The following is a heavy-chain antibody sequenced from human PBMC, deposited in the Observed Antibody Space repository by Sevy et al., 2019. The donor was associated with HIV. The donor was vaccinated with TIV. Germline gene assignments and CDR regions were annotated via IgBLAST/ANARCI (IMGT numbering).Heavy chain of an antibody. CDR3: VRHPGVATLYFDY. J-gene: IGHJ4*02. CDR1: GYTFTNYW. CDR2: IYPGDYDT. V-gene: IGHV5-51*01. D-gene: IGHD5-12*01. Sequence: GESLKISCKGSGYTFTNYWIGWVRQMPGKCLEWMGIIYPGDYDTRYSPSFQGQVTISADKSISTAYLQWSSLKASDTAIYYCVRHPGVATLYFDYSGQGIMVTVSS.